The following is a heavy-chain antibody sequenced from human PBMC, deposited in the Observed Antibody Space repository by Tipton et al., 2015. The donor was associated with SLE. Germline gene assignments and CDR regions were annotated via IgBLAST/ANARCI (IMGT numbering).Heavy chain of an antibody. CDR3: AGAWQGYCSGGTCYVLDY. D-gene: IGHD2-15*01. Sequence: TLSLTCTVSGGSITSSGFYWGWFRQPPGKGLEWIGYISYSETTNYNPSLKSRVTISVDTSKNQFSLKLRSVTAADTAVYYCAGAWQGYCSGGTCYVLDYWGQGTLVTVSS. CDR1: GGSITSSGFY. CDR2: ISYSETT. V-gene: IGHV4-61*08. J-gene: IGHJ4*02.